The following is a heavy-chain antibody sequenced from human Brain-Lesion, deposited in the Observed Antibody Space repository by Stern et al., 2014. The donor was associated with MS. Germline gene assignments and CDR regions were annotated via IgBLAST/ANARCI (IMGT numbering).Heavy chain of an antibody. V-gene: IGHV3-74*01. CDR2: VNNDGRRT. CDR3: ARGERWFDS. J-gene: IGHJ5*01. Sequence: EVQLVESWGGLVQPGGSLRLSCAAFGFTFSNYWMHWVRQAPGKGLVWVSRVNNDGRRTSYADSVKGRFTMSRDNAKNTLYLQMNSLRVEDTAIYYCARGERWFDSWGQGTLVTVSS. CDR1: GFTFSNYW.